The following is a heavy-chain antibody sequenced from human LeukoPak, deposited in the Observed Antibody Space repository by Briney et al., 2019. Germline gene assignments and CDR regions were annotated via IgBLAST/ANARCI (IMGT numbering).Heavy chain of an antibody. J-gene: IGHJ4*02. V-gene: IGHV3-23*01. CDR3: AKRGVVIRVILVGFHKEAYYFDS. Sequence: PGGSLRLSCAVSGITLSNYGMSWVRQAPGKGLEWVAGISGSGEGTNYADSVKGRFTIPRDNSKNTLYLQMNSLRAEDTAVYFCAKRGVVIRVILVGFHKEAYYFDSWGQGALVTVSS. CDR2: ISGSGEGT. CDR1: GITLSNYG. D-gene: IGHD3-16*02.